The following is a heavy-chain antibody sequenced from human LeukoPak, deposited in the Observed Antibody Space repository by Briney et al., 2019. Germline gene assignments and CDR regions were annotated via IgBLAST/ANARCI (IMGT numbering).Heavy chain of an antibody. D-gene: IGHD1-26*01. CDR1: GGSISSGSYY. CDR2: IYTSGST. V-gene: IGHV4-61*02. CDR3: ARYYTSDAFDI. J-gene: IGHJ3*02. Sequence: SQTLSLTCTVSGGSISSGSYYWSWIRQPAGKGLEWIGRIYTSGSTNYNPSLKSRVTISVDTSKNQFSLKLSSVTAANTAVYYCARYYTSDAFDIWGQGTMVTVS.